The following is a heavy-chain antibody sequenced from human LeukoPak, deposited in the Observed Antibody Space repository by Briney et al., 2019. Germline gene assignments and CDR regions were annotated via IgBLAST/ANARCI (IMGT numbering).Heavy chain of an antibody. V-gene: IGHV3-11*01. Sequence: GGSLRLSCAASGFTFSDYYMSWIRQAPGKGLEWVSYISSSGSTIYYADSVKGRFTISRDNAKNSLYQQMNSLRAEDTAVYYCARVDKYYDFWSGYPGAFDIWGQGTMVTVSS. D-gene: IGHD3-3*01. CDR2: ISSSGSTI. CDR3: ARVDKYYDFWSGYPGAFDI. CDR1: GFTFSDYY. J-gene: IGHJ3*02.